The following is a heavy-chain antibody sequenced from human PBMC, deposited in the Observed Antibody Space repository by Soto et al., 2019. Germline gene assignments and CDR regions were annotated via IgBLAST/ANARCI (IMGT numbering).Heavy chain of an antibody. V-gene: IGHV3-73*01. J-gene: IGHJ5*02. Sequence: VQLVESGGGVVQPGRSLRLSCAATGLNFNSYAMHWVRQAPGKGLEWVGRIRSKANNYATAYGASVKGRFTISRDDSKNTAYLQMNSLKTEDAAVYYCTSHSPEDMRRTWGQGTLVTVSS. D-gene: IGHD2-15*01. CDR1: GLNFNSYA. CDR3: TSHSPEDMRRT. CDR2: IRSKANNYAT.